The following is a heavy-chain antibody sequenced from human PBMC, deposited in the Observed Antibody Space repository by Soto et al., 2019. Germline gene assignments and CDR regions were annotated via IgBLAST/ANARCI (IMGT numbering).Heavy chain of an antibody. CDR3: AKDRWGDFGDLNLPGY. V-gene: IGHV3-30*18. CDR1: GFTFSSFG. CDR2: ISDDGSSK. J-gene: IGHJ4*02. D-gene: IGHD4-17*01. Sequence: VLLVESGGGVVQPGRSLRISCAVSGFTFSSFGMHWVRQAPGKGLEWVAVISDDGSSKHYADSLKGRFTISRDNSNNTLYLQMDSLGPEDTAVYYSAKDRWGDFGDLNLPGYWGQGTLVTVSS.